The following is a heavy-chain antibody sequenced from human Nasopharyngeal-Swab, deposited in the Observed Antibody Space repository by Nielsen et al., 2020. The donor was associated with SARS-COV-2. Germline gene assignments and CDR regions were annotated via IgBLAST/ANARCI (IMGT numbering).Heavy chain of an antibody. CDR3: ARRHHDGRGFPHHSYGLDV. J-gene: IGHJ6*02. V-gene: IGHV5-51*01. CDR1: GYKFATYW. D-gene: IGHD3-22*01. CDR2: IYPADSDT. Sequence: GESLKISCRGSGYKFATYWIAWVRQMPGKGLECMGIIYPADSDTRYSPSFQGQVIFSVDKSTDTAYLQWSRLKASDSAMYYCARRHHDGRGFPHHSYGLDVWGQGTTVTVSS.